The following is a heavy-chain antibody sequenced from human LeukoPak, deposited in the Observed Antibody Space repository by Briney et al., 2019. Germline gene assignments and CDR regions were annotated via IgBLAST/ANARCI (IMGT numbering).Heavy chain of an antibody. V-gene: IGHV3-30*18. Sequence: GGSLRLSCAASGFPFSSYGMHWVRQAPGKGLEGVAAISNDGNNKFYADSVEGRFTIPRDNPKNTMNLQMNSLRAEDTAVYYCAKGGGSSGRSYYFDYWGQGTLVTVSS. J-gene: IGHJ4*02. CDR1: GFPFSSYG. CDR2: ISNDGNNK. CDR3: AKGGGSSGRSYYFDY. D-gene: IGHD6-19*01.